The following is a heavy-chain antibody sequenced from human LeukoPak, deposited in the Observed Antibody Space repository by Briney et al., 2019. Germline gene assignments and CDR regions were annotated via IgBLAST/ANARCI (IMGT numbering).Heavy chain of an antibody. D-gene: IGHD2-15*01. V-gene: IGHV4-59*08. CDR3: ARHGVVGGAYCSGGSCYLGAPFDY. CDR2: IYYSGST. CDR1: GGSISSYY. J-gene: IGHJ4*02. Sequence: SETLSLTCTVSGGSISSYYWCWIWQPPRTGQEWIGYIYYSGSTTYNPSLKLRVSISVDTSKNQYYLSLSSVSAAATAVYYCARHGVVGGAYCSGGSCYLGAPFDYWGQGTLVTVSS.